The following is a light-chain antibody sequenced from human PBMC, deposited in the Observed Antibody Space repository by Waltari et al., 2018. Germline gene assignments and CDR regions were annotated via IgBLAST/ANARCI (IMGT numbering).Light chain of an antibody. Sequence: EIVMTQSPATLSVSPGERAALSCRASQSVGSNLAWYQQKPGQAPRLLIYGASTRATAIPARFSGSGSGTVFILTISSLQSEDFAVYYCHQYINWPPGTFGQGTKVEIK. CDR2: GAS. V-gene: IGKV3-15*01. CDR3: HQYINWPPGT. J-gene: IGKJ1*01. CDR1: QSVGSN.